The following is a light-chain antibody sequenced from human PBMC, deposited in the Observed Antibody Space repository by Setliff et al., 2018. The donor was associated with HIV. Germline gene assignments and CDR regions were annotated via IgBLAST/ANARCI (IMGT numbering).Light chain of an antibody. CDR3: CSYTRGGTYV. CDR2: GDS. Sequence: QSALAQSASVSGSPGQSITISCIGSSSDVGKYDPVSWYQQYPGKAPRLIIYGDSERPSGVSNRFSGSKSGNTASLTISGLQADDEADYYCCSYTRGGTYVFGTGTKVTVL. V-gene: IGLV2-23*01. J-gene: IGLJ1*01. CDR1: SSDVGKYDP.